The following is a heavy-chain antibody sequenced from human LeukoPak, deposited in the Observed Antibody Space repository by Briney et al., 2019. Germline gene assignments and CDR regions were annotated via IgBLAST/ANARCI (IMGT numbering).Heavy chain of an antibody. CDR1: GFTFSRSV. CDR2: VTHSSAIT. V-gene: IGHV3-23*01. D-gene: IGHD5-12*01. J-gene: IGHJ4*02. Sequence: GGSLRLSCAASGFTFSRSVMNWVRQAPGKGLGWVAGVTHSSAITEYADSVKGRFTISRDNSKNTVYLHMNSLRAEDTAVYYCAKEYLRGDNFFDSWGQGTLVTVSS. CDR3: AKEYLRGDNFFDS.